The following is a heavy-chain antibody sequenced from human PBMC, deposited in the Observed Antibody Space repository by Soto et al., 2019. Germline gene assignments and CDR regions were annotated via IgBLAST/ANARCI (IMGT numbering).Heavy chain of an antibody. V-gene: IGHV1-69*13. CDR2: IIPIFGTA. CDR3: ARDRTRVGATLFDY. D-gene: IGHD1-26*01. Sequence: ASVKVSCKASGGTFSSYAISWVRQAPGQGLEWMGGIIPIFGTANYAQKFQGRVTITADESTSTAYMELSSLRSEETAVYYCARDRTRVGATLFDYWGQGTLVTVSS. CDR1: GGTFSSYA. J-gene: IGHJ4*02.